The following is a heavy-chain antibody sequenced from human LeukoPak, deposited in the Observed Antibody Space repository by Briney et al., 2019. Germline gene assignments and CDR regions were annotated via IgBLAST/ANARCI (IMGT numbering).Heavy chain of an antibody. Sequence: PSETLSLTCAVYGGSFSGYYWSWIRQPPGKGLGWIGEINHSGSTNYNPSLKSRVTISVDTSKNQFSLKLSSVTAADTAVYYCARGRVSGWYDYFDYWGQGTLVTVSS. CDR3: ARGRVSGWYDYFDY. CDR1: GGSFSGYY. D-gene: IGHD6-19*01. J-gene: IGHJ4*02. CDR2: INHSGST. V-gene: IGHV4-34*01.